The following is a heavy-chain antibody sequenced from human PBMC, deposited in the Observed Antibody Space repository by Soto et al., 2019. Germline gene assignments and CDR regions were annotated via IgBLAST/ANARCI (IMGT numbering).Heavy chain of an antibody. D-gene: IGHD6-19*01. J-gene: IGHJ4*02. CDR2: VSWNSGSI. V-gene: IGHV3-9*01. CDR3: ARDRGLVLSFYFDY. CDR1: GFTFDDYA. Sequence: EAQLVESGGGLVQPGRSLRLSCAASGFTFDDYAMHWVRQAPGKGLECVSGVSWNSGSIGYADSVKRRFTISRDNAKKSLYLQMNSLGAENTALYYCARDRGLVLSFYFDYWGQGTLVTVSS.